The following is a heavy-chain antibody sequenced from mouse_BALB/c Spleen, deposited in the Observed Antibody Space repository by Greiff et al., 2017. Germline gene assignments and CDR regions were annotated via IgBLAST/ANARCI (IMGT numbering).Heavy chain of an antibody. CDR2: ISSGGSYT. V-gene: IGHV5-9-3*01. CDR1: GFTFSSYA. CDR3: AIYDYDAFAY. D-gene: IGHD2-4*01. Sequence: EVKVVESGGGLVKPGGSLKLSCAASGFTFSSYAMSWVRQTPEKRLEWVATISSGGSYTYYPDSVKGRFTISRDNAKNTLYLQMSSLRSEDTAMYYCAIYDYDAFAYWGQGTLVTVSA. J-gene: IGHJ3*01.